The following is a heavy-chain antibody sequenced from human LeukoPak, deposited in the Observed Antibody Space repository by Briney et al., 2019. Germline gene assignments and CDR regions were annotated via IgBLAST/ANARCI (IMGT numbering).Heavy chain of an antibody. J-gene: IGHJ1*01. Sequence: QTGGSLRLSCAASGFSFRSCWMHWVRQAPGKELVWVSRINGDGSTTNYADSVRGRFTISRDNAKNTLYLQMNSLRADDSAVYFCASLVGGYYPPVEAFDVWGQGTLVTVSS. D-gene: IGHD3-3*01. CDR1: GFSFRSCW. CDR3: ASLVGGYYPPVEAFDV. V-gene: IGHV3-74*01. CDR2: INGDGSTT.